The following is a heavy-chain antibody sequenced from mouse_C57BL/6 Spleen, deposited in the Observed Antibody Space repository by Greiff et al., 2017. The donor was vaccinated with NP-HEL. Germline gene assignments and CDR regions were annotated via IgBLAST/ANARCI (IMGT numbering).Heavy chain of an antibody. CDR1: GFNIKDDY. J-gene: IGHJ3*01. D-gene: IGHD2-5*01. V-gene: IGHV14-4*01. CDR3: TTSNGAY. CDR2: IDPENGDT. Sequence: EVKLVESGAELVRPGASVKLSCTASGFNIKDDYMHWVKQRPEQGLEWIGWIDPENGDTEYASKFQGKATITADTSSNTAYLQLSSLTSEDTAVYYCTTSNGAYWGQGTLVTVSA.